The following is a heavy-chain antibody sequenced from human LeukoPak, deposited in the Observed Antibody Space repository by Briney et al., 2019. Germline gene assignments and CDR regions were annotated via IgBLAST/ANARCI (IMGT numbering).Heavy chain of an antibody. CDR2: ISYDGSNK. V-gene: IGHV3-30*18. CDR3: AKDSEYQLLNNLFDP. Sequence: PGRSLRLSCAASGFTFSSYGMHWVRQAPGKGLEWVAVISYDGSNKYYADSVKGRFTISRDNSKNTLFLQMNSLRAEDTAVYYCAKDSEYQLLNNLFDPWGQGTLVTVSS. CDR1: GFTFSSYG. D-gene: IGHD2-2*01. J-gene: IGHJ5*02.